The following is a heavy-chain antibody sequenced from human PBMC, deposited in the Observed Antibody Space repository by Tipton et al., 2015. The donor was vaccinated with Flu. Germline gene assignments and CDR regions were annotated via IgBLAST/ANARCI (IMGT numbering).Heavy chain of an antibody. CDR2: IYDSGIS. Sequence: GLVKPSQTLTLTCTVSGDSITSYYWSWIRQPPGKGLEWIGYIYDSGISTSNPSLRSRLTMSVDTSKNQFSLRLSSVTAADTAVYYCARRDYSNYVSEPKNWFDPWGQGTLVTVSS. J-gene: IGHJ5*02. D-gene: IGHD4-11*01. CDR1: GDSITSYY. CDR3: ARRDYSNYVSEPKNWFDP. V-gene: IGHV4-59*08.